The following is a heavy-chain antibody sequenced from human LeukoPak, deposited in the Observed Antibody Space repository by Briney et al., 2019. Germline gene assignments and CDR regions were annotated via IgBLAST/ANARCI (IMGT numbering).Heavy chain of an antibody. D-gene: IGHD3-22*01. J-gene: IGHJ5*02. Sequence: ASVKVSCKASGYTFTGYYMHWVRQAPGQGLEWMGWINPNSGGTNYAQKFQGRVTMTRDTSISTAYMELSRLRSDDTAVYYCARGRASDSSGYYGLNWFDPWGQGTLVTVSS. CDR3: ARGRASDSSGYYGLNWFDP. V-gene: IGHV1-2*02. CDR1: GYTFTGYY. CDR2: INPNSGGT.